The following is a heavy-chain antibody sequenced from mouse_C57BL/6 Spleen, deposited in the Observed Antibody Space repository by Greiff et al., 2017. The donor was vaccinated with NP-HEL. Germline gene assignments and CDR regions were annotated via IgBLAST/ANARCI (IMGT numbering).Heavy chain of an antibody. J-gene: IGHJ4*01. V-gene: IGHV1-82*01. CDR2: IYPGDGDT. D-gene: IGHD1-1*02. CDR1: GYAFSSSW. Sequence: QVQLQQSGPELVKPGASVKISCKASGYAFSSSWMNWVKQRPGKGLEWIGRIYPGDGDTNYNGKFKGKATLTADKSSSTAYMQLSSLTSEDSAVYFCARSNYGLSMEYWGQGTSVTVSS. CDR3: ARSNYGLSMEY.